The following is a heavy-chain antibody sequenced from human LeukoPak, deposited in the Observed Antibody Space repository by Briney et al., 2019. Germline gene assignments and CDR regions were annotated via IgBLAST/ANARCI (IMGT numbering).Heavy chain of an antibody. CDR2: ISGSSGTI. CDR3: ARRSEFGVLYYMDV. Sequence: GGSLRLSCAASGFTFSTYSMNWVRQAPGKGLEWVSYISGSSGTIYYADSVKGRFTISNDNPKTSLYQQMNSLRAEDTAIYYCARRSEFGVLYYMDVWGKGTTVTVSS. D-gene: IGHD3-16*01. V-gene: IGHV3-48*04. CDR1: GFTFSTYS. J-gene: IGHJ6*03.